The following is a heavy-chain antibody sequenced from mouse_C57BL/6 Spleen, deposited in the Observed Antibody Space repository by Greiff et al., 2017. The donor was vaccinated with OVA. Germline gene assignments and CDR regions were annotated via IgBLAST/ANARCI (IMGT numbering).Heavy chain of an antibody. CDR1: GYTFTSYW. J-gene: IGHJ3*01. V-gene: IGHV1-69*01. CDR3: ARAPDYDYEFAY. CDR2: IDPSDSYT. Sequence: QVQLQQPGAELVMPGASVKLSCKASGYTFTSYWMHWVKQRPGQGLEWIGEIDPSDSYTNYNQKFKGKSTLTVDKSSSTAYMQLSSLTSEDSAVYYCARAPDYDYEFAYWGQGTLVTVSA. D-gene: IGHD2-4*01.